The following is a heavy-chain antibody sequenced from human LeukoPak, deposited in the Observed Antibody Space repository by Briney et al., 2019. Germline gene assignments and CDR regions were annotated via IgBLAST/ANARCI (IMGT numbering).Heavy chain of an antibody. CDR2: ISGSGGST. J-gene: IGHJ6*02. CDR1: GFTFSSYA. CDR3: AKNPALRADMLFGGMDV. Sequence: GGSLRLSCAASGFTFSSYAMSRVRQAPGKGLEWVSAISGSGGSTYYADSVKGRFTISRDNSKNTLYLQMNSLRAEDTAVYYCAKNPALRADMLFGGMDVWGQGTTVTVSS. D-gene: IGHD3-10*01. V-gene: IGHV3-23*01.